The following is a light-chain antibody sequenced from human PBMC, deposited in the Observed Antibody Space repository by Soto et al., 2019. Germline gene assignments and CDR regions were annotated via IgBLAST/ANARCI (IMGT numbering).Light chain of an antibody. Sequence: DIQLTQSPSSLSASVGDRVTITCRASQSISTSLNWYQQRPGKAPKILIYHASSLETGVPSRFIGSGSGTEFTLAISSLQPDDFATYYCQHYNSYGTFGQGTKVDI. CDR3: QHYNSYGT. V-gene: IGKV1-5*01. CDR1: QSISTS. J-gene: IGKJ1*01. CDR2: HAS.